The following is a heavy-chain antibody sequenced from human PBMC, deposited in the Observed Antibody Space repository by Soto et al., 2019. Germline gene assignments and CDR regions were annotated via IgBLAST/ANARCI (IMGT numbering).Heavy chain of an antibody. D-gene: IGHD3-3*01. CDR1: GFTFSSYG. J-gene: IGHJ6*02. CDR3: AKDLINYDFWSGYYRRDYGMDV. Sequence: PGGSLRLSCAASGFTFSSYGMHWVRQAPGKGLEWVAVIWYDGSNKYYADSVKGRFTISRDNSKNTLYLQMNSLRAEDTAVYYCAKDLINYDFWSGYYRRDYGMDVWGQGTTVTVSS. V-gene: IGHV3-30*02. CDR2: IWYDGSNK.